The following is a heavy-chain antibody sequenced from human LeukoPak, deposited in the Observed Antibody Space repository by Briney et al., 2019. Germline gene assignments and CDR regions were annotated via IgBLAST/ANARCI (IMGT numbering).Heavy chain of an antibody. CDR2: ISGSSSSL. V-gene: IGHV3-48*01. Sequence: GGSLRLSCAASGFTFSSSSMNWVRQAPGKGLEWVAYISGSSSSLFYADSVKGRFTISRDNAKNSLYLQVNSLRAEDTAVYYCARDLNNWNDYASRGYFDYWGQGTLVTVSS. CDR1: GFTFSSSS. CDR3: ARDLNNWNDYASRGYFDY. J-gene: IGHJ4*02. D-gene: IGHD1-1*01.